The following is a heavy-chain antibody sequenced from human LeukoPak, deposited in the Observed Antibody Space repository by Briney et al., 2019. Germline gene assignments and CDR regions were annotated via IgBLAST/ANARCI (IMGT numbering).Heavy chain of an antibody. Sequence: SETLSLTCTVSGGCISSYYWSWIRQPPGKGLEWIGYIYTSGSTNYNPSLKSRVTISVDTSKNQFSLKLSSVTAADTAVYYCAREAVALDYWGQGTLVTVSS. J-gene: IGHJ4*02. CDR1: GGCISSYY. CDR2: IYTSGST. CDR3: AREAVALDY. D-gene: IGHD6-19*01. V-gene: IGHV4-4*09.